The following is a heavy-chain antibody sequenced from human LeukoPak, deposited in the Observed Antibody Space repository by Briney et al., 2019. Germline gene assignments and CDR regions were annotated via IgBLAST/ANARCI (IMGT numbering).Heavy chain of an antibody. Sequence: PGGSLRLSCAASAFTFSSYAMSCVRQAPGKGLEWVSSISGSGITTYYADSVKGRFTISRDNSKNTLYLQMNSLRAEDTAVYYCAKDRTGYYDTSPDFDYWGQGTLVTVSS. J-gene: IGHJ4*02. CDR1: AFTFSSYA. D-gene: IGHD3-22*01. CDR3: AKDRTGYYDTSPDFDY. V-gene: IGHV3-23*01. CDR2: ISGSGITT.